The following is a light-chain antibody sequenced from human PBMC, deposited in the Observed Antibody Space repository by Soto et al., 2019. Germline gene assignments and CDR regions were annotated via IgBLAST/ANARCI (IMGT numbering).Light chain of an antibody. Sequence: EIVMTQSPATLSVSPGESATLSCRASQNINSDLAWYAQKPGQAPRRVIYGASTFCTDVQPRFSGSGSGTEFTLAISGLQSEDFAVYYCQQYNSWPITFGQGTRL. J-gene: IGKJ5*01. CDR2: GAS. CDR3: QQYNSWPIT. V-gene: IGKV3D-15*01. CDR1: QNINSD.